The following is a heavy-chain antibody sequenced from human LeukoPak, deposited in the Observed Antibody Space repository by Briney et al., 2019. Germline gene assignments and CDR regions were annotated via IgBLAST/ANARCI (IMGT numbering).Heavy chain of an antibody. CDR1: GFTFSSYA. CDR2: ISGGGGRT. J-gene: IGHJ4*02. V-gene: IGHV3-23*01. D-gene: IGHD3-16*01. CDR3: AKFGGSEKTVIDC. Sequence: GGSLRLSCAASGFTFSSYAMSWVRQAPGKGLEWVSTISGGGGRTWYADSVKGRFTISRDNSKNTVDVQLNSLRAEDTAVYYCAKFGGSEKTVIDCWGQGTLVTVSS.